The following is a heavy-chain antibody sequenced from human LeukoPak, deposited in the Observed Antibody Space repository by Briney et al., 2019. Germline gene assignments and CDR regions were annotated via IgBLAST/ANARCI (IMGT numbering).Heavy chain of an antibody. CDR1: GYTFTGYY. V-gene: IGHV1-2*02. J-gene: IGHJ5*02. CDR3: ARYPVSHHAIGQLLWFGDPPGHWFDP. D-gene: IGHD3-10*01. CDR2: INPNSGGT. Sequence: ASVKVSCKASGYTFTGYYMLWVRQAPGQGLEWMGWINPNSGGTNYAQKFQGRVTMTRDTSISTAYMELSRLRSDDTAVYYCARYPVSHHAIGQLLWFGDPPGHWFDPWGQGTLVTVSS.